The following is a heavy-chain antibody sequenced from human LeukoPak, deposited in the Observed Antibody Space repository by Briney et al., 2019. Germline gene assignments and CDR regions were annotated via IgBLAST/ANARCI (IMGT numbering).Heavy chain of an antibody. CDR3: AGSSWIYYYYYMDV. V-gene: IGHV4-34*01. J-gene: IGHJ6*03. Sequence: SETLSLTCAVYGGSFSGYYWSWIRQPPGKGLEWIGEINHSGSTNYNPSLKSRVTISVDTSKNQFSLKLSSVTAADTAVYYCAGSSWIYYYYYMDVWGKGTTVTISS. D-gene: IGHD6-13*01. CDR1: GGSFSGYY. CDR2: INHSGST.